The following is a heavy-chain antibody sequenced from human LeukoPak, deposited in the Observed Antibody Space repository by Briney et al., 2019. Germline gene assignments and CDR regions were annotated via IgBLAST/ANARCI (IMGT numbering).Heavy chain of an antibody. D-gene: IGHD3-10*01. V-gene: IGHV4-61*03. CDR2: VCYTGST. Sequence: PSETLSLTCTVSGASVNSETYCWTWIRQPPGKGLEWIGFVCYTGSTNYYPSLTSRVTISVDTSKNHFSLKLTSVTAADTAVYYCARAYPSGSYPDYWGQGILVTVSS. CDR3: ARAYPSGSYPDY. CDR1: GASVNSETYC. J-gene: IGHJ4*02.